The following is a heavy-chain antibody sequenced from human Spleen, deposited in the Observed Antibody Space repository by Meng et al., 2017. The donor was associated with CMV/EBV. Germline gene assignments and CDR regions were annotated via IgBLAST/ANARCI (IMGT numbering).Heavy chain of an antibody. CDR3: ARDRRESVIRLGWFDP. CDR1: GGSITSTDHY. CDR2: IYHSGST. J-gene: IGHJ5*02. D-gene: IGHD3-22*01. V-gene: IGHV4-39*07. Sequence: SETLSLTCTVSGGSITSTDHYWGWIRQPPGKGLEWIGSIYHSGSTYYNPSLKSRVTISVDTSKNQFSLKLSSVTAADTAVYYCARDRRESVIRLGWFDPWGQGTLVTVSS.